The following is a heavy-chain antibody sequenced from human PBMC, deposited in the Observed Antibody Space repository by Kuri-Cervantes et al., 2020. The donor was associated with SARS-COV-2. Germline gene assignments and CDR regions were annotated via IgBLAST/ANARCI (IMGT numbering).Heavy chain of an antibody. Sequence: SETLSLTCTVSGGSISSYYWSWIRQPPGQGIEWIGYIYYSGSTNYNPSLKSRVTISVDTSKNQFSLNLSSVTAAGTAVYYCARAPRDYVWGGSNYYYMDVWGKGTTVTVSS. V-gene: IGHV4-59*01. D-gene: IGHD3-16*01. CDR2: IYYSGST. J-gene: IGHJ6*03. CDR1: GGSISSYY. CDR3: ARAPRDYVWGGSNYYYMDV.